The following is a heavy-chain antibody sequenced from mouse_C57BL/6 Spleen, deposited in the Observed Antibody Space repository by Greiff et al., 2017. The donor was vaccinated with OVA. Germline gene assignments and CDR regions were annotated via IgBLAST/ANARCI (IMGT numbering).Heavy chain of an antibody. CDR2: IDPETGGT. Sequence: QVQLQQSGAELVRPGASVTLSCKASGYTFTDYEMHWVKQTPVHGLEWIGAIDPETGGTAYNQKFTGKAILTADKSSSTAYMELRSLTSEDSAVYYCTRGSSYVRFDYWGQGTTLTVSS. CDR1: GYTFTDYE. J-gene: IGHJ2*01. D-gene: IGHD1-1*01. CDR3: TRGSSYVRFDY. V-gene: IGHV1-15*01.